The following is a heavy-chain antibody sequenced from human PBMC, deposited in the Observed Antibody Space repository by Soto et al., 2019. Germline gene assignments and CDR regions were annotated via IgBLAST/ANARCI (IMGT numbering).Heavy chain of an antibody. J-gene: IGHJ3*02. CDR1: GFTFSSYG. V-gene: IGHV3-30*03. CDR3: ARSSDAFDI. Sequence: QVQLVGSGGGVVQPGRSLRLSCAASGFTFSSYGMHWVRQAPGKGLEWVAVISYDGSNKYYADSVKGRFTISRDNSKNTLYLQMNSLRAEDTAVYYCARSSDAFDIWGQGTMVTVSS. CDR2: ISYDGSNK. D-gene: IGHD1-26*01.